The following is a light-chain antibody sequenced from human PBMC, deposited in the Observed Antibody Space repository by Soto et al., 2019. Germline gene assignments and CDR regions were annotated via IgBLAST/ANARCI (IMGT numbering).Light chain of an antibody. J-gene: IGKJ4*01. CDR2: EVS. V-gene: IGKV3-11*01. CDR3: QQHINWHLT. Sequence: IVLTQSQATLSLSPGERATLSCRASQTVSSSLAWYQQKPGQAPRLLIYEVSNRATGIPARFSGSGSGADFALTISSLERGDFALYYGQQHINWHLTFGGGTTV. CDR1: QTVSSS.